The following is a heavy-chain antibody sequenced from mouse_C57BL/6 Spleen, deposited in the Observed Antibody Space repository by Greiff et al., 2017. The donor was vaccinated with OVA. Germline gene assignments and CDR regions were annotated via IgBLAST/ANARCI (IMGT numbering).Heavy chain of an antibody. D-gene: IGHD3-2*02. CDR1: GYAFSSSW. V-gene: IGHV1-82*01. Sequence: VQLQQPGPELVKPGASVKISCKASGYAFSSSWMNWVKQRPGQGLEWIGRIYPGDGDTNYNGKFKGKATLTADKSSSTAYMQLSSLTSEDSAVYFCARSGASESYFDGWGKGTTLTVSS. CDR2: IYPGDGDT. J-gene: IGHJ2*01. CDR3: ARSGASESYFDG.